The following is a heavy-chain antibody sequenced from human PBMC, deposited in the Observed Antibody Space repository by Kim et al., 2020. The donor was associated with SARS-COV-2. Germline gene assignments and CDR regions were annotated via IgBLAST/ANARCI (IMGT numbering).Heavy chain of an antibody. CDR3: GRARGSYYYYMDV. CDR1: GFTFSTYG. D-gene: IGHD3-16*01. Sequence: GGSLRLSCVASGFTFSTYGMHWVRQAPGKGLEWVAVIWYDGSNKYYADSVQGRFTASRDDSKNTVYLQMSSLRAEDTAVYYCGRARGSYYYYMDVWGKGTTVTVSS. J-gene: IGHJ6*03. V-gene: IGHV3-33*01. CDR2: IWYDGSNK.